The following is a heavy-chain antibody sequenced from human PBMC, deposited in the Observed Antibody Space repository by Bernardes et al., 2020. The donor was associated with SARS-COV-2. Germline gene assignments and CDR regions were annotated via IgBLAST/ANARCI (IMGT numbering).Heavy chain of an antibody. Sequence: GSLRLSCAASGFTCSSYAMSWVRQAPGKGLEWVSAISGSGGSTYYADSAKGRFTISRDNSKNTLYLQMNSLRAEDTAVYYCAKGANIAVGCFESWGQGTLVTVSS. CDR3: AKGANIAVGCFES. D-gene: IGHD6-19*01. CDR1: GFTCSSYA. V-gene: IGHV3-23*01. J-gene: IGHJ4*02. CDR2: ISGSGGST.